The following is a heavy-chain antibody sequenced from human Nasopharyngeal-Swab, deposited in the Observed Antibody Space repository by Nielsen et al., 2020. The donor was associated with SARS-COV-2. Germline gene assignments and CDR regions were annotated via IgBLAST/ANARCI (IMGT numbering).Heavy chain of an antibody. Sequence: SETLSLTCTVSGGSISSSSYYWGWIRQPPGKGLEWIGSIYYSGITYYNPSLKSRVTISVDTSKNQFSLKLSSVTAADTAVYYCARHPTTAFDYWGQGTLVTVSS. CDR2: IYYSGIT. CDR3: ARHPTTAFDY. D-gene: IGHD4-11*01. CDR1: GGSISSSSYY. V-gene: IGHV4-39*01. J-gene: IGHJ4*02.